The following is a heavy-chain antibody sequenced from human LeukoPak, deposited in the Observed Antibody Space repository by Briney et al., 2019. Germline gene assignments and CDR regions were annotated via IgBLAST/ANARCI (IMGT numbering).Heavy chain of an antibody. CDR2: INPNSGGT. J-gene: IGHJ5*02. V-gene: IGHV1-2*02. Sequence: ASVKVSCKASGYTFTGYYMHWVRQAPGQGLEWMGWINPNSGGTNYAQKFQGRVTMTRDTSISTAYMELSRLRSDDTAVYYCARDSSIYDSWSGYYSGWFDPWGQGTLVTVSS. CDR1: GYTFTGYY. CDR3: ARDSSIYDSWSGYYSGWFDP. D-gene: IGHD3-3*01.